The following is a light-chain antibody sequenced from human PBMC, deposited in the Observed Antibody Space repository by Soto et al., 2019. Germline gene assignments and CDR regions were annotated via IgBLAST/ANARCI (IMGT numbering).Light chain of an antibody. CDR3: CSCAGSSAFVV. J-gene: IGLJ2*01. CDR1: SSDVGSYNL. CDR2: ERS. Sequence: QSALTQPASVSGSPGQSITISCTGTSSDVGSYNLVSWYQQHPGKAPKLMMYERSKRPSGVSDRFSGSKSGNTASLTIFGLQGEDEADYAGCSCAGSSAFVVFGGGTQLTVL. V-gene: IGLV2-23*01.